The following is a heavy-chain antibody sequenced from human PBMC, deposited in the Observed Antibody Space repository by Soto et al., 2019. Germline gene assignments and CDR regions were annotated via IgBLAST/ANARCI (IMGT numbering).Heavy chain of an antibody. Sequence: QVQLQQWGAGLLKPSETLSLTCAVYGGSFSGYYWSWIRQPPGKGLEWIGEINHSGSTNYNPSLKSRVTISVDTSKNQFSLKLSSVTAADTAVYYCARGLAFHGGDYDILTGYYNRNYLDYWGQGTLVTVSS. CDR1: GGSFSGYY. J-gene: IGHJ4*02. CDR2: INHSGST. CDR3: ARGLAFHGGDYDILTGYYNRNYLDY. V-gene: IGHV4-34*01. D-gene: IGHD3-9*01.